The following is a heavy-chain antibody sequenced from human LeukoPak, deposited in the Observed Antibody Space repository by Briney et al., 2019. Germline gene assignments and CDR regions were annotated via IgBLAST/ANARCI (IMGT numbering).Heavy chain of an antibody. CDR2: IYYSGST. V-gene: IGHV4-59*01. CDR1: GGSISSYY. D-gene: IGHD5-24*01. J-gene: IGHJ6*02. Sequence: SETLSLTCTVSGGSISSYYWSWIRQPPGKGLEWIGYIYYSGSTNYNPSLKSRVTISVDTSKNQFSLKLSSVTAADTAVYYCARGGDGYNYGGYYYYGMDVWGQGTTATVSS. CDR3: ARGGDGYNYGGYYYYGMDV.